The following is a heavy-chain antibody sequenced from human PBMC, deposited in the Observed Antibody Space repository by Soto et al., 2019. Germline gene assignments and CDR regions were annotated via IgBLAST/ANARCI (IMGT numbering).Heavy chain of an antibody. D-gene: IGHD3-3*01. Sequence: AGSLRLSCAASGFTFSSYSMNWVRQAPGKGLEWVSSISSSSSYIYYADSVKGRFTISRDNAKNSLYLQMNSLRAEDTAVYYCARDTDPFFWSGYYYYYGMDVWGQGTTVTVSS. CDR1: GFTFSSYS. CDR2: ISSSSSYI. CDR3: ARDTDPFFWSGYYYYYGMDV. J-gene: IGHJ6*02. V-gene: IGHV3-21*01.